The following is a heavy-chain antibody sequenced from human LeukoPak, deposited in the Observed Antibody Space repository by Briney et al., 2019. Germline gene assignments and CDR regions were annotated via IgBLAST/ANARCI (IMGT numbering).Heavy chain of an antibody. CDR2: INHSGST. J-gene: IGHJ4*02. CDR1: GGSFSGYY. CDR3: ARVTTDYDILTGPGSYYDY. Sequence: SETLSLTCAVYGGSFSGYYWSWISQPPGKGLEWIGEINHSGSTNYNPSLKSRVTISVDTSKNQFSLKLSSVTAADTAVYYCARVTTDYDILTGPGSYYDYWGQGTLATVSS. D-gene: IGHD3-9*01. V-gene: IGHV4-34*01.